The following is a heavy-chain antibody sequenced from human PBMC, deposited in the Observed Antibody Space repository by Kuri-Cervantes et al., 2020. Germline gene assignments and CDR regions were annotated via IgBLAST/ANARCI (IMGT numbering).Heavy chain of an antibody. CDR1: GGSISSYY. D-gene: IGHD7-27*01. Sequence: GSLRLSCTVSGGSISSYYWSWIRQPPGKGLEWIGYIYYSGSTYYNPSLKSRVTISVDRSKNQFSLKLSSVTAAGTAVYYCARGLGIGRPIYYFDYWGQGTLVTVSS. V-gene: IGHV4-59*08. CDR2: IYYSGST. J-gene: IGHJ4*02. CDR3: ARGLGIGRPIYYFDY.